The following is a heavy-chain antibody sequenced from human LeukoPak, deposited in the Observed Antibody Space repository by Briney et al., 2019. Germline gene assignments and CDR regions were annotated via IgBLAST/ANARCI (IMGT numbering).Heavy chain of an antibody. J-gene: IGHJ4*02. V-gene: IGHV4-30-4*08. CDR3: ARSPFRQQVEPFDY. CDR1: GGSISSGDYY. CDR2: IYHSGST. Sequence: PSQTLSLTCTVSGGSISSGDYYWSWIRQPPGKGLEWIGSIYHSGSTYYNPSLKSRVTISVDTSKNQFSLKLSSVTAADTAVYYCARSPFRQQVEPFDYWGQGALVTVSS. D-gene: IGHD6-13*01.